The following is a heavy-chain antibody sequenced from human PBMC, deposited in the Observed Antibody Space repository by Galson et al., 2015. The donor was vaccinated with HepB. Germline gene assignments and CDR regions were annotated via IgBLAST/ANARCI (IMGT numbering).Heavy chain of an antibody. Sequence: SLRLSCAASGFTFRDFYMGWLRVVPGKGLGWLSYISQSGSSIHYADSVRGRFTISRDNAKNSLYLQMNNLRAEDTAICYCARWSQAYDHWGQGILVTVSS. CDR1: GFTFRDFY. V-gene: IGHV3-11*01. J-gene: IGHJ4*02. CDR2: ISQSGSSI. CDR3: ARWSQAYDH. D-gene: IGHD3-22*01.